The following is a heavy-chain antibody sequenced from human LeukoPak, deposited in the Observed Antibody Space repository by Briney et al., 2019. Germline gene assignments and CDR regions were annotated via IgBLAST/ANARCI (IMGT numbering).Heavy chain of an antibody. J-gene: IGHJ4*02. CDR1: GGSISSGGYS. CDR3: ARNPSYCSSTSCSTTHFDY. D-gene: IGHD2-2*01. V-gene: IGHV4-30-2*01. CDR2: IYHSGST. Sequence: SETLSLTCAVSGGSISSGGYSWSWIRQPPGKGLEWIGYIYHSGSTYYNPSLKSRVTISVDGSKNQFSLKLSSVTAADTAVYYCARNPSYCSSTSCSTTHFDYWGQGTLVTVSS.